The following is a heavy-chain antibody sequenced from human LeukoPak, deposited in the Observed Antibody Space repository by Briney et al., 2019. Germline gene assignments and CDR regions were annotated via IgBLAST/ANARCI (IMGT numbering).Heavy chain of an antibody. J-gene: IGHJ4*02. D-gene: IGHD3-3*01. CDR1: GFTFSDYY. CDR2: ISSSGSTI. V-gene: IGHV3-11*01. Sequence: GGSLRLSCAASGFTFSDYYMSWIRQAPGKGLEWASYISSSGSTIYYADSVKGRFTISRDNAKNSLYLQMNSLRAEDTAVYYCARELGYYDFWSGYLTGPRTHEYYFDYWGQGTLVTVSS. CDR3: ARELGYYDFWSGYLTGPRTHEYYFDY.